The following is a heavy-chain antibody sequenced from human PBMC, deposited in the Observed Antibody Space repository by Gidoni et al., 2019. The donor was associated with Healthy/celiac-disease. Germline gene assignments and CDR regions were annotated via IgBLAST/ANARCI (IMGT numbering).Heavy chain of an antibody. CDR2: ITHSGST. J-gene: IGHJ6*04. CDR1: GVSFSGYY. V-gene: IGHV4-34*01. Sequence: QVQLQQWGAGLLKPSETLSLTCAVYGVSFSGYYWSWIRQPPGKGLEWIGEITHSGSTNYNPSLKSRVTISVDTSKNQFSLKLSSVTAADTAVYYCARITGYSSTPYYGMDVWGKGTTVTVSS. D-gene: IGHD6-13*01. CDR3: ARITGYSSTPYYGMDV.